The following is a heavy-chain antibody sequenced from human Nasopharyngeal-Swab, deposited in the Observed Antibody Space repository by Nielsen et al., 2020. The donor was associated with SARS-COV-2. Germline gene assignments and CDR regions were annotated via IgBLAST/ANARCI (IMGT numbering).Heavy chain of an antibody. V-gene: IGHV3-49*03. CDR3: TRSCSGGSFRASFDN. CDR2: IRSKAYGGTT. J-gene: IGHJ4*02. D-gene: IGHD2-15*01. Sequence: GGYLRLYCTVSGLTFGAYAMGWLGKDTGTGVEWVGFIRSKAYGGTTECAASVKGRFTISRDDSKSIAYLQVNSLKTENTAVYYCTRSCSGGSFRASFDNWGQGTLVTVSS. CDR1: GLTFGAYA.